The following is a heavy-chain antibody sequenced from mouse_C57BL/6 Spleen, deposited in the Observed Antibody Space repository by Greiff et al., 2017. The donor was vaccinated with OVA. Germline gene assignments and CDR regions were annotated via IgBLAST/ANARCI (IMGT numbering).Heavy chain of an antibody. Sequence: VQLQQSGPELVKPGASVKISCKASGYAFSSSWMNWVKQRPGKGLEWIGRIYPGDGDTNYNGKFKGKATLTADKSSSTAYMQLSSLTSEDSAVYFCAREDYYGSSYVWYFDVWGTGTTVTVSS. V-gene: IGHV1-82*01. D-gene: IGHD1-1*01. CDR2: IYPGDGDT. J-gene: IGHJ1*03. CDR1: GYAFSSSW. CDR3: AREDYYGSSYVWYFDV.